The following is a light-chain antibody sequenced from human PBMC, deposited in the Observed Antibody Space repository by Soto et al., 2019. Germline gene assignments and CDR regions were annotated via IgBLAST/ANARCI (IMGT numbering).Light chain of an antibody. CDR2: DAS. Sequence: DIQMTQSPSSLSASVGDRVTITCRASQYISTWLAWYQHKPGKAPKLLIYDASSLESGVPSRFSGSRSGTEFTLTISSLQPDDFASCYSQHNTIYPGTLGQGSMVDI. V-gene: IGKV1-5*01. CDR1: QYISTW. J-gene: IGKJ1*01. CDR3: QHNTIYPGT.